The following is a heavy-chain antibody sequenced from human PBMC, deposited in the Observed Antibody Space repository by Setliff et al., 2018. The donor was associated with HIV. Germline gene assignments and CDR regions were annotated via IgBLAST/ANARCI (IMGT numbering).Heavy chain of an antibody. V-gene: IGHV4-39*07. J-gene: IGHJ6*02. CDR2: IFYSGRT. CDR1: GGSIDSTDYY. CDR3: SRAIVAVTAIDHYYYGMDV. Sequence: SETLSLTRTVSGGSIDSTDYYWGWIRPPPGKGLEWIGGIFYSGRTTYNPSLRSRVTISVDTSKNQFSLNLTSVTAADTAVYYCSRAIVAVTAIDHYYYGMDVWGRGTTVTVFS. D-gene: IGHD2-21*02.